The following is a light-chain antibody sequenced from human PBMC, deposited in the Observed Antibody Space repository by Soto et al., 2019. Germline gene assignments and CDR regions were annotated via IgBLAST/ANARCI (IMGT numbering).Light chain of an antibody. V-gene: IGKV3-15*01. CDR2: GAS. CDR1: QALNTR. CDR3: QQYANLPIT. Sequence: EIVLTQSPGTLSAFPGDRVTLSCRASQALNTRLAWYQHKPGQAPRLLIYGASTRATGIPARFSGSGSGTEFTLTISRLEPEDIATYYCQQYANLPITFGQGTKVDIK. J-gene: IGKJ1*01.